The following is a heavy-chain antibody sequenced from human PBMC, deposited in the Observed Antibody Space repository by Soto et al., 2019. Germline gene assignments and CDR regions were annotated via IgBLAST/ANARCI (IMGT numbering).Heavy chain of an antibody. CDR3: ARGPRYCSTTSCFSGVTWFDP. D-gene: IGHD2-2*01. J-gene: IGHJ5*02. Sequence: ASAKVSCKASGYTFTSYGISWVRQAPVQGLEWMGWISSYNGNTNYAQKVKGRVTMTTDKSTRTTYMELRSLRSDDTAVYYCARGPRYCSTTSCFSGVTWFDPWGQGTLVNVSS. CDR1: GYTFTSYG. CDR2: ISSYNGNT. V-gene: IGHV1-18*04.